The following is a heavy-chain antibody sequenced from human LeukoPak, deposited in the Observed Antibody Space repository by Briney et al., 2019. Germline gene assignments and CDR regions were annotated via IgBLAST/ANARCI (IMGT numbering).Heavy chain of an antibody. D-gene: IGHD2-2*02. Sequence: PGGSLRLSCAASGFTFSSYGMHWVRQAPGKGLEWVAVISYDGSNKYYADSVKGRFTISRDNSKNTLYLQMNSLRAEDTAVYYCAKRFETLLYPLHFDYWGQGTLVTVSS. CDR1: GFTFSSYG. J-gene: IGHJ4*02. V-gene: IGHV3-30*18. CDR2: ISYDGSNK. CDR3: AKRFETLLYPLHFDY.